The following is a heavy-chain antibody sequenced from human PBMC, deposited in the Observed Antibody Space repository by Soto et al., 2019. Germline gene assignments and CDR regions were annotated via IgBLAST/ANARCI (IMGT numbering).Heavy chain of an antibody. J-gene: IGHJ3*01. D-gene: IGHD2-2*02. Sequence: PGGSLRLSCSASGFTFSSYAMHWVRQGPGKGLEYFLSISNNGGSTYYADSVNGRFAVFRDNSKNTLDLQLSSLRVEDTAFYYCVKALSARYNSAKAFDVWGQGTMVTV. CDR2: ISNNGGST. V-gene: IGHV3-64D*06. CDR1: GFTFSSYA. CDR3: VKALSARYNSAKAFDV.